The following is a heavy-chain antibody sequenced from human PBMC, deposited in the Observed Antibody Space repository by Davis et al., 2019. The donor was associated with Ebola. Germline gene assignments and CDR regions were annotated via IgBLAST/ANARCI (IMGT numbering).Heavy chain of an antibody. D-gene: IGHD3-10*01. V-gene: IGHV3-48*02. Sequence: GGSLRLSCAASGFTFSSYSMNWVRQAPGKGLEWVSYISSSSSTICYADSVKGRFTISRDNAKNSLYLQMNSLRDEDTAVYYCARGRLSPTELLWFEEYFDYWGQGTLVTVSS. CDR2: ISSSSSTI. J-gene: IGHJ4*02. CDR3: ARGRLSPTELLWFEEYFDY. CDR1: GFTFSSYS.